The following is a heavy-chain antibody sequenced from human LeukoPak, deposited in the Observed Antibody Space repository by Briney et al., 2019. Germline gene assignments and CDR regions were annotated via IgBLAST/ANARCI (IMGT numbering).Heavy chain of an antibody. J-gene: IGHJ5*02. CDR3: ARGNNYDFWSGYYRFDP. V-gene: IGHV1-18*01. CDR1: GYTFTSYG. D-gene: IGHD3-3*01. CDR2: ISAYNGNT. Sequence: ASVKVSCKASGYTFTSYGISWVRQAPGQGLEWMGRISAYNGNTNYAQKLQGRVTMTTDTSTSTAYMELRSLRSDDTAVYYCARGNNYDFWSGYYRFDPWGQGTLVTVSS.